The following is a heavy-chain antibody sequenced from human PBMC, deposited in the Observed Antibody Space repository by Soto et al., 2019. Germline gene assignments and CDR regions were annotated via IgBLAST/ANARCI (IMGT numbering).Heavy chain of an antibody. V-gene: IGHV4-59*01. CDR1: GDPISSYS. D-gene: IGHD2-2*03. Sequence: PSETLSLTCTVSGDPISSYSWSWIRQPPGKGLEWIGNIHYNGNTKYSPSLKSRVTMSVDTSKNHFSLKLISVTTADTAVYFCAREGNLGRWIQPLDSWGQGTLVTAPQ. CDR2: IHYNGNT. CDR3: AREGNLGRWIQPLDS. J-gene: IGHJ4*02.